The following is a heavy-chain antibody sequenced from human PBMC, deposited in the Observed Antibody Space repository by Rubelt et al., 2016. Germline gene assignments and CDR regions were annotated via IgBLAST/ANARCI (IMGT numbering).Heavy chain of an antibody. Sequence: QVQLQQWGAGLLKPSETLSLTCAVYGGSFSGYYWSWIRQPPGKGLEWIGEINHSGSTNYNPSLKGLVTCSVGPSKNQFSLKRSSVTAADTAGDYCARGLARAAAAPRRLWFDPWGQGTLVTVSS. J-gene: IGHJ5*02. CDR1: GGSFSGYY. D-gene: IGHD6-13*01. CDR3: ARGLARAAAAPRRLWFDP. CDR2: INHSGST. V-gene: IGHV4-34*01.